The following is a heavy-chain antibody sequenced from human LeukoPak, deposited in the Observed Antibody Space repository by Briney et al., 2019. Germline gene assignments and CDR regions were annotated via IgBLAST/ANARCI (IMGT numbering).Heavy chain of an antibody. CDR1: GFTFSTYW. D-gene: IGHD1-26*01. J-gene: IGHJ4*02. CDR3: ARVGAATTRDY. Sequence: GESLKISCAVSGFTFSTYWMHWVRQTPGKGLVWVSRISNDGSSTSYADSVKGRFTVSRDNAKNTLYLQMNNLRAEDTAVYYCARVGAATTRDYWGQRTLVTVSS. V-gene: IGHV3-74*01. CDR2: ISNDGSST.